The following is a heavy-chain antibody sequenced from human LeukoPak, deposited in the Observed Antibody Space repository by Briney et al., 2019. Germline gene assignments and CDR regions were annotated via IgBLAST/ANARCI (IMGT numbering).Heavy chain of an antibody. CDR1: GGSISSYY. Sequence: SETLSLTCTVSGGSISSYYWSWIRQPPGKGLGWIGYIYYSGSTNYNPSLKSRVNISVDTSKNQFSLQLSSVTAADTALYYCARGRGWFDPWGQGTLVIVSS. D-gene: IGHD3-10*01. V-gene: IGHV4-59*01. CDR2: IYYSGST. J-gene: IGHJ5*02. CDR3: ARGRGWFDP.